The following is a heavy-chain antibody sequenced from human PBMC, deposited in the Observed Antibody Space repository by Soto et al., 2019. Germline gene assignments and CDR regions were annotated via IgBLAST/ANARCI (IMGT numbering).Heavy chain of an antibody. V-gene: IGHV1-18*01. D-gene: IGHD6-19*01. CDR3: ARVYFTRRAVAGANWFDP. CDR2: ISAYNGST. CDR1: GYTFTSYG. J-gene: IGHJ5*02. Sequence: ASVKVSCKASGYTFTSYGISWVRQAPGQGLEWMGWISAYNGSTNYAQKLQGRVTMTTDTSTSTAYMELRSLRSDDTAVYYCARVYFTRRAVAGANWFDPWGQGTRVTVPQ.